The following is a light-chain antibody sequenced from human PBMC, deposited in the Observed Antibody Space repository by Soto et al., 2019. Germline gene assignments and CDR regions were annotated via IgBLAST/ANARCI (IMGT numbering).Light chain of an antibody. V-gene: IGKV3-20*01. CDR2: GAS. CDR3: QQYASSPRT. CDR1: QSFTTSQ. Sequence: EIVLTQSQGTLSLSPGERATLFCLASQSFTTSQLAWYQQKPGQAPRVLIFGASSRATGIPDRFSGSGSGTDFTLTIGRLEPEDSAVYYCQQYASSPRTFGQGTKVDIK. J-gene: IGKJ1*01.